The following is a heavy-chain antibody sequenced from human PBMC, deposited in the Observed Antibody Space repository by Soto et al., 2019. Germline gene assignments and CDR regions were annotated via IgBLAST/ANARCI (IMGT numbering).Heavy chain of an antibody. CDR3: ARGQFDDSSGGFDY. CDR1: GFTFSSYG. J-gene: IGHJ4*02. D-gene: IGHD3-22*01. Sequence: QVQLVESGGGVVQPGRSLRLSCAASGFTFSSYGMHWVRQAPGKGLEWVAVIWYDGSNKYYAESVKGRFTISRDNSKNALYLQLNSLRAEDTAVYYCARGQFDDSSGGFDYWGQGTMVTVSS. CDR2: IWYDGSNK. V-gene: IGHV3-33*01.